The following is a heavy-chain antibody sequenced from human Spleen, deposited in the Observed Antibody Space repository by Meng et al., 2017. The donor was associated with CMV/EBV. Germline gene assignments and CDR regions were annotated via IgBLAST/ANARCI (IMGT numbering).Heavy chain of an antibody. CDR3: ARVTDFWSTPWGFDP. D-gene: IGHD3-3*01. J-gene: IGHJ5*01. Sequence: ASVKVSCKASGYTFTDYYIHWVRQAPGQGLEWMGWINPNSGVTNYAQELQGRVTMTRDTSISTAYMGLSRLRSDDTAIYYCARVTDFWSTPWGFDPWGQGTLVTVSS. CDR2: INPNSGVT. V-gene: IGHV1-2*02. CDR1: GYTFTDYY.